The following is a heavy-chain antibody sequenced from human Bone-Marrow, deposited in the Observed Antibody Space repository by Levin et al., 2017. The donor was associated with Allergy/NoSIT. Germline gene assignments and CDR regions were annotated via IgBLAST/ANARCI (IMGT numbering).Heavy chain of an antibody. V-gene: IGHV4-59*12. D-gene: IGHD2-2*01. CDR1: GGSFSSYY. CDR2: IYYTGST. Sequence: SETLSLTCTVSGGSFSSYYWSWIRQPPGKGLEWIGYIYYTGSTTYNPSLESRVTLSIDTSKKQVSLKLKSVTAADTAVYYCAREPDKVGLDVFDIWGQGKMVIVSS. CDR3: AREPDKVGLDVFDI. J-gene: IGHJ3*02.